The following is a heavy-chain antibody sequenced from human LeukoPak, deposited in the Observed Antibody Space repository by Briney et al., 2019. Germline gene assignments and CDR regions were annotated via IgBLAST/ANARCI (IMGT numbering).Heavy chain of an antibody. V-gene: IGHV4-31*11. J-gene: IGHJ3*02. CDR1: GVSFSSCGLY. CDR3: VRGGYAFDI. Sequence: SETLTLTCAVSGVSFSSCGLYWGWIRQHPGKGLEWIGYIYYSGSTYYNPSLKSRVTISVDTSKNQFSLKLSSVTAADTAVYYCVRGGYAFDIWGQGTMVTVSS. D-gene: IGHD1-26*01. CDR2: IYYSGST.